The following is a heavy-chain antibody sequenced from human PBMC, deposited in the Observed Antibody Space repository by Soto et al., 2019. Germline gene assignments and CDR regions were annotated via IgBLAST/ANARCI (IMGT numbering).Heavy chain of an antibody. CDR1: DESFSNFD. V-gene: IGHV4-34*01. Sequence: VQVQQWGAGLLKPSETLTLTCAVYDESFSNFDWRWIRQPPGKGLEWIGEISQSGSSNYNQSLKSRVTISGATSKNQFALRVSSVTAADTAVYYCARRRGAALARSFDYWGQGAMVSVSS. CDR3: ARRRGAALARSFDY. CDR2: ISQSGSS. J-gene: IGHJ4*02. D-gene: IGHD6-6*01.